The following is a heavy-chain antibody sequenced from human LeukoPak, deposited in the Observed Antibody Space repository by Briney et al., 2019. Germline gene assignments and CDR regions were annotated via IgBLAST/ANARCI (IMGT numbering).Heavy chain of an antibody. Sequence: GGSLRLSCAASGFTFTTYAMSWVRQAPGKGLEWVSSVSKSDGTTYYADSVKGRLTISRDNSKNTLHLQMNGLRAEDTAVYYCARFDYGFDYWGQGTLVTVSS. CDR2: VSKSDGTT. J-gene: IGHJ4*02. D-gene: IGHD4-17*01. CDR3: ARFDYGFDY. CDR1: GFTFTTYA. V-gene: IGHV3-23*01.